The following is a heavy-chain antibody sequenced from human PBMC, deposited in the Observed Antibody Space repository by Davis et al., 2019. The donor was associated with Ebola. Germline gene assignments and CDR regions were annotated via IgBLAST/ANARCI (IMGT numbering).Heavy chain of an antibody. V-gene: IGHV3-72*01. D-gene: IGHD2-21*01. CDR3: ARDIAMDV. Sequence: KGRFTISRDDSTNTLYLQMNSLKDEDTAVYYCARDIAMDVWGQGTTVTVSS. J-gene: IGHJ6*02.